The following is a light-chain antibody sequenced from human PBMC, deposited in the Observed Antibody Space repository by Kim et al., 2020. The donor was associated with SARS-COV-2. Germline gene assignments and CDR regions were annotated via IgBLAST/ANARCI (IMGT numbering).Light chain of an antibody. CDR3: QQYNSHPWT. CDR2: KAS. Sequence: DIQMTQSPSTLSASVGDRVIITCRASQSISSWLAWYQQKPGKAPKLLIYKASSLESGVPSRFSGSGSGTEFTLTISSLQPDDFATYYCQQYNSHPWTFGQGTKVEIK. V-gene: IGKV1-5*03. CDR1: QSISSW. J-gene: IGKJ1*01.